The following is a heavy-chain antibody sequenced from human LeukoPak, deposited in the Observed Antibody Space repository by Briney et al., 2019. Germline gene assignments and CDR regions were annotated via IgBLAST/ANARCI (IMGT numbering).Heavy chain of an antibody. CDR1: GGTFSSYA. CDR2: IIPIFGTA. Sequence: GASVKVSCKASGGTFSSYAISWVRQAPGQGLEWMGGIIPIFGTANYAQKFQGRGTITADESTSTAYMELSSLRSEDTAVYYCARVKVDTIFGVVTSTGYMDVWGKGTTVTVSS. D-gene: IGHD3-3*01. J-gene: IGHJ6*03. CDR3: ARVKVDTIFGVVTSTGYMDV. V-gene: IGHV1-69*13.